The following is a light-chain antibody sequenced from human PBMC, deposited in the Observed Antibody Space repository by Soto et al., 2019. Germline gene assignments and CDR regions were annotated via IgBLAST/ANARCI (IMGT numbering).Light chain of an antibody. V-gene: IGKV3-20*01. Sequence: EIVLTQSPGTLSLSPGERATLSCRASQSVSSSFLAWYQQKPGQAPRLLIYGASSRATGIPDRFSGSGSGTDFTLTISRLEPQDFEVYYCQQYGNSPWTFGQGTQVEIK. CDR1: QSVSSSF. CDR3: QQYGNSPWT. CDR2: GAS. J-gene: IGKJ1*01.